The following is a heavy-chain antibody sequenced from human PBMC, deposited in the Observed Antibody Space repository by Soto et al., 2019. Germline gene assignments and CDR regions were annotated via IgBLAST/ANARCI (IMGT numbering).Heavy chain of an antibody. V-gene: IGHV1-18*01. D-gene: IGHD2-8*01. CDR2: ISAYNGDT. Sequence: QAQLVQSGGEVKKPGASVKVSCRASGSTFTSYGYAWVRQAPGQGLEWMGWISAYNGDTNYAQKFQDRVTLTTDTSTTTAHMELRNLGSDDTAVYYCARSGAYCTSITCLFVSFWGLGTLVTVSS. CDR3: ARSGAYCTSITCLFVSF. J-gene: IGHJ4*02. CDR1: GSTFTSYG.